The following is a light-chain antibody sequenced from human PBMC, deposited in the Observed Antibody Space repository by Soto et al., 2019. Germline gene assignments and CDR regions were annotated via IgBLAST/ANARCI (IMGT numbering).Light chain of an antibody. J-gene: IGKJ4*01. CDR1: QSISNW. V-gene: IGKV1-5*03. CDR3: QQYNSYSPVT. Sequence: DIQMTQSPSTLSASVGDRVTITCRASQSISNWLAWYQQKPGKAPKVLIYKASRLEGGVPSRFSGSGSGTEFTLTISCLQPDDFATYYCQQYNSYSPVTFGGGTKVDIK. CDR2: KAS.